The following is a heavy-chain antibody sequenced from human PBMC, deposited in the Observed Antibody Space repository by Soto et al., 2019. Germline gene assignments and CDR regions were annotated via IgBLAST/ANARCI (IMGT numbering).Heavy chain of an antibody. CDR2: IYYSGST. V-gene: IGHV4-61*01. CDR3: ARDSPYYYASSGYYRYFDY. Sequence: SETLSLTCTVSGGSVSSGSYYWSWIRQPPGKGLEWIGYIYYSGSTNYNPSLKSRVTISVDTSKNQFSLKLSSVTAADTAVYYCARDSPYYYASSGYYRYFDYWGQGTMVTVSS. J-gene: IGHJ4*02. CDR1: GGSVSSGSYY. D-gene: IGHD3-22*01.